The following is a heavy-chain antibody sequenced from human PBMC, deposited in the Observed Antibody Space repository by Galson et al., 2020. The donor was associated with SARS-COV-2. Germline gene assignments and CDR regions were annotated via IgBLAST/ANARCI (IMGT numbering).Heavy chain of an antibody. J-gene: IGHJ3*02. CDR3: ARELGYYYDSSGYYYDGDAFDI. V-gene: IGHV3-7*03. D-gene: IGHD3-22*01. Sequence: GESLKISCAAYGFTFSSYWMSWVRQAPGKGLEWVANIKQDGSEKYYVDSVKGRFTISRDNAKNSLYLQMNSLRAEDTAVYYCARELGYYYDSSGYYYDGDAFDIWGQGTMVTVSS. CDR1: GFTFSSYW. CDR2: IKQDGSEK.